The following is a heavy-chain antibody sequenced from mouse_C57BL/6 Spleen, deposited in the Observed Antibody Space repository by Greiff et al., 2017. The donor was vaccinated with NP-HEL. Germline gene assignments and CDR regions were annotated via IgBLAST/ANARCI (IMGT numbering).Heavy chain of an antibody. V-gene: IGHV1-78*01. Sequence: VQLQQSDAELVKPGASVKISCKASGYTFTDHTIHWMKQRPEQGLEWIGYIYPRDGSTKYNEKFKGKATLTADKSSSTAYMQLNSLTSEDAAVYCCTSGGSSYEDYFDYWGKGTTLTVSS. CDR2: IYPRDGST. CDR1: GYTFTDHT. D-gene: IGHD1-1*01. J-gene: IGHJ2*01. CDR3: TSGGSSYEDYFDY.